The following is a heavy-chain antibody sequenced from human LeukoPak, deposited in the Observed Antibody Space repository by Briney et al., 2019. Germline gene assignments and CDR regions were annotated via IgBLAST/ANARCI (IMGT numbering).Heavy chain of an antibody. V-gene: IGHV4-34*01. CDR1: GGSFSGYY. Sequence: PSETLSLTCAVYGGSFSGYYWSWIRQPPGKGLEWIGEINHSGSTNYNPSLKSRVTISVDTSKNQFSLKLSSVTAADTAVYYCARWAQGSSGYYGWFDPWGQGTLVTVSS. CDR2: INHSGST. D-gene: IGHD3-22*01. J-gene: IGHJ5*02. CDR3: ARWAQGSSGYYGWFDP.